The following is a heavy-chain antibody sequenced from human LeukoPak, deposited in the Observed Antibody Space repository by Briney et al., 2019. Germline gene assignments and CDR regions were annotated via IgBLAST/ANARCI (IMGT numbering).Heavy chain of an antibody. V-gene: IGHV1-69*05. D-gene: IGHD2-2*01. CDR3: ARRGCSSCYASWFDP. J-gene: IGHJ5*02. Sequence: SVKVSCEASVGTFSSYAICWVREAPGQGLEWMGGIIPLFGTANTTQKFQGRVTITTDESTSTAYMELSSLRFEDTAVYYCARRGCSSCYASWFDPWGQGTLVTVSS. CDR1: VGTFSSYA. CDR2: IIPLFGTA.